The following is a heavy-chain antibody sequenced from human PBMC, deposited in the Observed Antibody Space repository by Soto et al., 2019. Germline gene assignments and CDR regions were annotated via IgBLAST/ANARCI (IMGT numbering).Heavy chain of an antibody. V-gene: IGHV3-23*01. D-gene: IGHD3-3*01. Sequence: GGSLRLSCAASGFTFSSYAMSWVRQAPGKGLEWVSAISGSGGSTYYADSVKGRFTISRDNSKNTLYLQMNSLRAEDTAVYYCAKDSLTYYDFWSGTLDLGYWGQGTLVTVSS. CDR3: AKDSLTYYDFWSGTLDLGY. J-gene: IGHJ4*02. CDR2: ISGSGGST. CDR1: GFTFSSYA.